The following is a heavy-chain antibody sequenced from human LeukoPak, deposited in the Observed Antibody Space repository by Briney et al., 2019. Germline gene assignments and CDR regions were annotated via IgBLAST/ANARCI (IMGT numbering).Heavy chain of an antibody. D-gene: IGHD2-15*01. V-gene: IGHV4-59*01. CDR3: ARVRPLEGGSYYFGMDV. Sequence: SETLSLTCTVSGASISSYSWSWIRQSPGKGLEWIGYIFYTGSTNYGPSPKSRVTISVDTSKNQFSLRLSSVTAADTAVYYCARVRPLEGGSYYFGMDVWGQGTTVTVSS. J-gene: IGHJ6*02. CDR1: GASISSYS. CDR2: IFYTGST.